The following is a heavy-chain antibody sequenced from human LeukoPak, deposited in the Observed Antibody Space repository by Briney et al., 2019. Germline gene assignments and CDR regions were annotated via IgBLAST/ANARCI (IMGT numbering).Heavy chain of an antibody. CDR1: GFTFSSYG. Sequence: GGSLRLSCAASGFTFSSYGMHWVRQAPGKGLEWAAFIRYDGSNKYYADSVKGRFTISRDNSKDTLYLQMNSLRAADTAVYYCAKDPTHYRVWDDYDSTVLSYWGQGTLVTVSS. D-gene: IGHD3-22*01. CDR2: IRYDGSNK. CDR3: AKDPTHYRVWDDYDSTVLSY. J-gene: IGHJ4*02. V-gene: IGHV3-30*02.